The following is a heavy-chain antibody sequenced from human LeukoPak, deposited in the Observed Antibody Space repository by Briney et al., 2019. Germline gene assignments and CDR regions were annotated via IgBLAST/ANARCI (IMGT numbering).Heavy chain of an antibody. Sequence: GGSLRLSCAASGFTFSSYGMHWVRQAPGKGLEWVAFVRYDGGNKFYTDSVQGRFTISRDNSNNILSLQMHSLRDDDTAIYYCARDPRVERAAGLYYFDKWGQGTLVTVSS. V-gene: IGHV3-30*02. CDR3: ARDPRVERAAGLYYFDK. CDR1: GFTFSSYG. CDR2: VRYDGGNK. J-gene: IGHJ4*02. D-gene: IGHD1-1*01.